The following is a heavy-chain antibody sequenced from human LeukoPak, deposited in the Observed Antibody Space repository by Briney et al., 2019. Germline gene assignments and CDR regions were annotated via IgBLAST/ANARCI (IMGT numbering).Heavy chain of an antibody. V-gene: IGHV4-4*07. CDR1: GGSMNGYN. D-gene: IGHD3-9*01. CDR3: ATSSPLTGYYRDLGY. Sequence: PSENLSLTCTVSGGSMNGYNWSWIRQPAGKGLEWLGRIYTSGSTNYNPSLKSRVTMSVDTSKNQFSLKLSSVTAADTAVYYCATSSPLTGYYRDLGYWGQGTLVTVSS. CDR2: IYTSGST. J-gene: IGHJ4*02.